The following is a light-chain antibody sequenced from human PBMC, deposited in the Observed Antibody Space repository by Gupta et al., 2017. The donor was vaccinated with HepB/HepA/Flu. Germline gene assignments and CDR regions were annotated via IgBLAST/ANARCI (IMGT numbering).Light chain of an antibody. CDR2: DVS. Sequence: QSALTQPRSVSGSPGQSVTISCTGTSSDVGGYNYVSWYQQHPGKAHKLMIYDVSKRPAGVPDRFSGSKSGNTASLTISGLKGEEEADYYCCSDAGSDTLVFGGGTKLTVL. CDR3: CSDAGSDTLV. V-gene: IGLV2-11*01. CDR1: SSDVGGYNY. J-gene: IGLJ2*01.